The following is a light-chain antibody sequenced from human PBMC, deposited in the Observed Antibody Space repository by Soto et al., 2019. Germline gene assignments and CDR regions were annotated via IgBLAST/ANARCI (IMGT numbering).Light chain of an antibody. CDR2: LNSDGSH. Sequence: QPVLTQSPSASASLGASVKLTCTLSSGHSSYTIAWHQLQPEKGPRYLMKLNSDGSHTKGDGIPDRFSGSSSGAERYLTISSLQSDDEADYYCQTWGTGYQVFGGGTKVTVL. J-gene: IGLJ2*01. CDR3: QTWGTGYQV. CDR1: SGHSSYT. V-gene: IGLV4-69*01.